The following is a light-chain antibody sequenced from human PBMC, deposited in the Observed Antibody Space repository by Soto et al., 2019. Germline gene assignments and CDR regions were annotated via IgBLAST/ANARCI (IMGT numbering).Light chain of an antibody. CDR3: QQYGSSLIT. V-gene: IGKV3-20*01. Sequence: IVLTQSPATPSLSPWERATLSCRASQSVAYTYLAWFQQKPGQAPRLLIYGATSRATGIPDRFSGSGSGTDFTLTISRLEPEDFAVYYCQQYGSSLITFGQGTRLENK. CDR1: QSVAYTY. J-gene: IGKJ5*01. CDR2: GAT.